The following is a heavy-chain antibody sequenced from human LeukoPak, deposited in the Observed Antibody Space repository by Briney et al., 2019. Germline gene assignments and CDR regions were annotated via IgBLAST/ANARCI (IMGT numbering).Heavy chain of an antibody. V-gene: IGHV4-61*08. D-gene: IGHD5-18*01. J-gene: IGHJ4*02. CDR2: IYYSGST. Sequence: SETLSLTCTVSGGSVSSGGYYWSWIRQPPGKGLEWIGYIYYSGSTNYNPSLKSRVTISVDTSKNQFSLKLSSVTAADTAAYYCARGRFSYGYPYYFDYWGQGTLVTVSS. CDR1: GGSVSSGGYY. CDR3: ARGRFSYGYPYYFDY.